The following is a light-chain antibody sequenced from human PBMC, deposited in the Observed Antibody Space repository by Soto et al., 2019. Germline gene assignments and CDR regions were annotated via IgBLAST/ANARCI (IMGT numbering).Light chain of an antibody. CDR1: QGISSY. V-gene: IGKV1-9*01. CDR3: HQLNSYPT. CDR2: AAS. Sequence: MQLTQSPSSLSASVGDRVTITCRASQGISSYLAWYQQKPGKAPKLLIYAASTLQSGVPSRFSGSGSGTDFTLTFSSLQPEDFATYYCHQLNSYPTFGGGTKVEIK. J-gene: IGKJ4*01.